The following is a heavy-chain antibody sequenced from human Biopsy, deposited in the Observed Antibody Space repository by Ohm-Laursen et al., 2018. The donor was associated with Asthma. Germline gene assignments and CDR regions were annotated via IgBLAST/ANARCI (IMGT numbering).Heavy chain of an antibody. D-gene: IGHD3-16*01. J-gene: IGHJ4*02. CDR3: TRWSLRVRDTPNDY. CDR1: GYTFTSYD. Sequence: SVKVSCKPSGYTFTSYDINWVRQATGQGLEWMGWMNPNSGNTGYPQNFQGRVTMTRDTSISTAYMELSSLRSEDTAVYYCTRWSLRVRDTPNDYWGQGTLVTVSS. V-gene: IGHV1-8*01. CDR2: MNPNSGNT.